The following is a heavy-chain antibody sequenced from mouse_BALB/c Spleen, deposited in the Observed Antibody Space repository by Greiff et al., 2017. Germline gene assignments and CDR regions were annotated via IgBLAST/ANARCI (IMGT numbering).Heavy chain of an antibody. D-gene: IGHD2-2*01. CDR3: AVIYYGYDGFAY. V-gene: IGHV3-2*02. Sequence: EVKVEESGPGLVKPSQSLSLTCTVTGYSITSDYAWNWIRQFPGNKLEWMGYISYSGSTSYNPSLKSRISITRDTSKNQFFLQLNSVTTEDTATYYCAVIYYGYDGFAYWGQGTLVTVSA. CDR2: ISYSGST. J-gene: IGHJ3*01. CDR1: GYSITSDYA.